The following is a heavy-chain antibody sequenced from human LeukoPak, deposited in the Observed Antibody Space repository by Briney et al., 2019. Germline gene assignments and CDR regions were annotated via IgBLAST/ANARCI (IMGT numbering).Heavy chain of an antibody. J-gene: IGHJ4*02. CDR1: RGSISSYY. Sequence: PSETLSLTCTVPRGSISSYYWSWIRQPAGEGLEWIGRICTSGSTNYNPSLKSRVTMSVDTSKDQFSLKLSSVTAADTAVYYCARDNRRAFDYWGQGTLVSVSS. CDR3: ARDNRRAFDY. D-gene: IGHD1-14*01. CDR2: ICTSGST. V-gene: IGHV4-4*07.